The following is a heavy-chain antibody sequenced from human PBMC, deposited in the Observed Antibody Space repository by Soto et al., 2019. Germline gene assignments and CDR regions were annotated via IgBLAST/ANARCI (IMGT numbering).Heavy chain of an antibody. Sequence: QPGGSLRLSCAASGFTFDDYAMHWVRQVPGKGLEWVSGINWNSGSIGYADSVKGRFAISRDNAKNSLHLQMNSLRAEDTAFYYCVKDESINWYSGHFRHWGQGTRVTVS. CDR3: VKDESINWYSGHFRH. J-gene: IGHJ1*01. CDR2: INWNSGSI. D-gene: IGHD6-13*01. V-gene: IGHV3-9*01. CDR1: GFTFDDYA.